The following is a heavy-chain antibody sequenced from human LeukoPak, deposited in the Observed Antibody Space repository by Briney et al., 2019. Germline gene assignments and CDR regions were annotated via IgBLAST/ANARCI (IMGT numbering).Heavy chain of an antibody. Sequence: PSETLSLTCTVSGGSFSGYYWSWFRQPPGKGLEWLGEISHSGRTDYNPFLKSGATISVDTSKNQFSLNLTSVTAADTAVYYCARGRRVNFDHWGQGTLVTVSS. J-gene: IGHJ5*02. CDR2: ISHSGRT. CDR1: GGSFSGYY. V-gene: IGHV4-34*01. D-gene: IGHD2-21*01. CDR3: ARGRRVNFDH.